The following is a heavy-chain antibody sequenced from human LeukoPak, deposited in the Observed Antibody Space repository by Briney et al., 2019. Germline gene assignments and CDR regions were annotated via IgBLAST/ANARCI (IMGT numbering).Heavy chain of an antibody. CDR1: GFSISSDYY. Sequence: SETLSLTCRVSGFSISSDYYWGWIRQPPGKGLEWIAVIYHAGSTYYNPSLKSRVTISEDTSNNQFSLELTSVTAADTAVYFCARAPARYYFDYWGQGSLVTVSS. D-gene: IGHD3-3*01. J-gene: IGHJ4*02. CDR3: ARAPARYYFDY. V-gene: IGHV4-38-2*02. CDR2: IYHAGST.